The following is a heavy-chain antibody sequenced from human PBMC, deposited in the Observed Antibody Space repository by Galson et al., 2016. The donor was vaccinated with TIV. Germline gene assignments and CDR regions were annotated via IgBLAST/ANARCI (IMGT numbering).Heavy chain of an antibody. CDR3: ARSLGISAADLDH. Sequence: SLGLSCAASGFSFSDYYMSWIRQAPGKGLEWVAHISSSETTYHTDAVKGRFTISRDNAKNSLILQMNSLRIEDTGVYYCARSLGISAADLDHWGQGTLVTVSS. V-gene: IGHV3-11*01. CDR2: ISSSETT. CDR1: GFSFSDYY. D-gene: IGHD6-13*01. J-gene: IGHJ4*02.